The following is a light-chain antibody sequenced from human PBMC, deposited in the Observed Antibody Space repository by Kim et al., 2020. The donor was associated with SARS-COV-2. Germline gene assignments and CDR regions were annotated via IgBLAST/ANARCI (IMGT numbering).Light chain of an antibody. Sequence: GQSVTISCSGSNSNFGGNTVNWYRQFPGTAPKLLIYGTNQRPSGVPDRFSGSKSGASASLAISGLQSEDEADYYCAAWDDSPNGWVFGGGTKLIVL. CDR2: GTN. CDR3: AAWDDSPNGWV. CDR1: NSNFGGNT. V-gene: IGLV1-44*01. J-gene: IGLJ3*02.